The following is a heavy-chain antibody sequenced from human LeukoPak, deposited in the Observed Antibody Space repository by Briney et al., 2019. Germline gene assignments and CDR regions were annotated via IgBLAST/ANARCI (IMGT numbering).Heavy chain of an antibody. D-gene: IGHD3-22*01. CDR2: ISYDGSNK. Sequence: PGGSLRLSYAASGFTFSSYAMHWVRQAPGKGLEWVAVISYDGSNKYYADSVKGRFTISRDNSKNTLYLQMNSLRAEDTAVYYCARAQSSITMIVVVMPLDYWGQGTLVTVSS. J-gene: IGHJ4*02. CDR3: ARAQSSITMIVVVMPLDY. V-gene: IGHV3-30*04. CDR1: GFTFSSYA.